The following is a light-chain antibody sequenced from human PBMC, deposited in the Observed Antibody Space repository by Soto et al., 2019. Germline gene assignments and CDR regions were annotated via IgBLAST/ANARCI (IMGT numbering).Light chain of an antibody. Sequence: DIQMTQSPASLSASVGDRVTITCRASQSISRYLNWYLQRPGKAPELLIYAASNLHDGVPSRFSGSGSGTEFTLTISSLQPEDFGTYYCQQSYKTPHTFGQGTKLETK. J-gene: IGKJ2*01. CDR1: QSISRY. V-gene: IGKV1-39*01. CDR2: AAS. CDR3: QQSYKTPHT.